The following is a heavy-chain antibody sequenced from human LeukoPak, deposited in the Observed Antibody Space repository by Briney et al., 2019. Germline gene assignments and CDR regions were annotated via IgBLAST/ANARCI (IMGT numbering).Heavy chain of an antibody. V-gene: IGHV3-66*01. J-gene: IGHJ4*02. CDR1: GFTVSDNY. CDR2: IYSGGST. D-gene: IGHD5-24*01. Sequence: GGSLRLSCAAAGFTVSDNYMSWVRQAPGKGLEWVSVIYSGGSTYYADSVKGRFTISRDNSKNTLYLQMNSLRAEDTAVYYCARDFMATITDYWGQGTLVTVSS. CDR3: ARDFMATITDY.